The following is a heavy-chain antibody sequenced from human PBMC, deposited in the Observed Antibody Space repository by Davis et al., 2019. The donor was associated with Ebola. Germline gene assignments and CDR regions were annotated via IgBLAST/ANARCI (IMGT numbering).Heavy chain of an antibody. D-gene: IGHD4-23*01. CDR3: TRGGNSGP. CDR1: GFIFNKYD. V-gene: IGHV3-23*01. J-gene: IGHJ5*02. Sequence: GGSLRLSCDASGFIFNKYDMGWVRQAPGKGLEWVSGISGNYDNAYYLDSVRGRFTVSRDNSRNTLYLQMNSLRAEDTAVYYCTRGGNSGPWGQGTLVTVSS. CDR2: ISGNYDNA.